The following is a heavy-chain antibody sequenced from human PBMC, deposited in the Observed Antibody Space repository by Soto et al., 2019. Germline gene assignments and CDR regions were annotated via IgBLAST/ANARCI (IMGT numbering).Heavy chain of an antibody. V-gene: IGHV3-33*01. Sequence: GGSLRLSCVASGFIFSNFGMHWVRQAPGKGLEWVAVISSDEKIKQYADSVRGRFAISRDNSKNTLYLQMTSLRAEDTAIYYCARGLRSVLDYWGQGTLVAVSS. J-gene: IGHJ4*02. CDR3: ARGLRSVLDY. CDR1: GFIFSNFG. D-gene: IGHD6-6*01. CDR2: ISSDEKIK.